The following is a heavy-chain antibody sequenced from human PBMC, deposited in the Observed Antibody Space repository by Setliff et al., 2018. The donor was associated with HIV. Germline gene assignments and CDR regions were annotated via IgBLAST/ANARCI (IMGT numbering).Heavy chain of an antibody. V-gene: IGHV4-34*01. CDR3: ARGKLYYVWGNYRYTGFDY. CDR1: GGSFSGYY. CDR2: INHSGST. D-gene: IGHD3-16*02. J-gene: IGHJ4*02. Sequence: SETLSLTCAVYGGSFSGYYWSWIRQPPGKGLEWIGEINHSGSTNYNPSLKSRVTISVDTSKNQFSLKLSSVTAADTAVYYCARGKLYYVWGNYRYTGFDYWGQGTLVTVSS.